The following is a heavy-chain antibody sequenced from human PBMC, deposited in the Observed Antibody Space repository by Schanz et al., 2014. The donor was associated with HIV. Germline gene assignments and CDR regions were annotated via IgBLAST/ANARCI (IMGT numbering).Heavy chain of an antibody. CDR3: TRDGGCSGSACYGYGMDV. V-gene: IGHV3-48*02. D-gene: IGHD5-12*01. J-gene: IGHJ6*02. CDR2: MIWNNGI. CDR1: GFIFSDYS. Sequence: ELQLAESGGRLEQPGGSLRLSCAASGFIFSDYSMNWVRQAPGKGLEWVAHMIWNNGIYYADSVKGRFTISRDNAKNTLFMHMNNLREADTAVYYCTRDGGCSGSACYGYGMDVWGQGTTVTVSS.